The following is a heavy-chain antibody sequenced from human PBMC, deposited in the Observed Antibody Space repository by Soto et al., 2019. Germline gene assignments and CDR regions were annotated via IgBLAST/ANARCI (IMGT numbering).Heavy chain of an antibody. V-gene: IGHV3-72*01. CDR2: TRNKANSYTT. Sequence: PGGSLRLSCAASGFTFSDHYMDWVRQAPGKGLEWVGRTRNKANSYTTEYAASVKGRFTISRDDSKSSLYLQMNSLKSEDTAVYYCTREERYSGSYYLGAFDIWGQGTMVTVS. CDR3: TREERYSGSYYLGAFDI. CDR1: GFTFSDHY. J-gene: IGHJ3*02. D-gene: IGHD1-26*01.